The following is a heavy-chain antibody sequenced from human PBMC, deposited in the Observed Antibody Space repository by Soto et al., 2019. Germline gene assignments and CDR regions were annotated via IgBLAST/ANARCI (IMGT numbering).Heavy chain of an antibody. J-gene: IGHJ3*02. CDR2: ISGSGGST. V-gene: IGHV3-23*01. Sequence: GGSLRLSCAASGFTFSSYAMSWVRQAPGKGLEWVSAISGSGGSTYYADSVKGRFTISRDNSKNTLYLQMNRLRAEDTAVYYCAKSLPDYDFWSGYYTGMDAFDIWGQGTMVTVSS. D-gene: IGHD3-3*01. CDR3: AKSLPDYDFWSGYYTGMDAFDI. CDR1: GFTFSSYA.